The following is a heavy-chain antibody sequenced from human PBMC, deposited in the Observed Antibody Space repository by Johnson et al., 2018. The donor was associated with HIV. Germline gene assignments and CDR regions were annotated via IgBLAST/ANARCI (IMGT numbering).Heavy chain of an antibody. V-gene: IGHV3-13*01. J-gene: IGHJ3*02. CDR2: IGTAGDT. D-gene: IGHD3-3*01. CDR3: ARGGSRITIFGMDINLGAFDI. Sequence: VQLVESGGGVVQTGGSLRLSCVASGFIFSNYDIHWVRQATGKGLEWVSTIGTAGDTYYAGSVKGRFTVSRENAKNSLYLQMNSLRAGDTAVYYCARGGSRITIFGMDINLGAFDIWGQGTMVTVSP. CDR1: GFIFSNYD.